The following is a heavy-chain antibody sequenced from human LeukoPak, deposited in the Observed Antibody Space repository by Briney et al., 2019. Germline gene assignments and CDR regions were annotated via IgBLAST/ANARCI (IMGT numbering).Heavy chain of an antibody. J-gene: IGHJ2*01. CDR2: IRYDGSNK. V-gene: IGHV3-30*02. CDR1: GFTFSSYG. D-gene: IGHD3-10*01. Sequence: PGGSLRLSCAASGFTFSSYGMHWVRQAPGKGLEWVAFIRYDGSNKYYADSVKGRFTISRDNSKNTLYLQLNSLRAEDTAVYYCAKVYFRGGYYGSAESLDLWGRGTLVTVSS. CDR3: AKVYFRGGYYGSAESLDL.